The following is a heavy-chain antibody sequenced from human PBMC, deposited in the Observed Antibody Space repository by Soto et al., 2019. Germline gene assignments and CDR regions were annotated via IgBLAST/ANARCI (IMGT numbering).Heavy chain of an antibody. D-gene: IGHD3-22*01. J-gene: IGHJ6*02. Sequence: QVQLVQSGAEVKKPGSSVKVSCKASGGTFSSYAISWVRQAPGQGLEWMGGIIPIFGTANYAQKFQGRVTITADKSTSTAYMELSSLRSEDTAVYYCARGVPTPRYYYDSSGYSTPKDYYYGMDVWGQGTTVTVSS. CDR1: GGTFSSYA. CDR2: IIPIFGTA. CDR3: ARGVPTPRYYYDSSGYSTPKDYYYGMDV. V-gene: IGHV1-69*06.